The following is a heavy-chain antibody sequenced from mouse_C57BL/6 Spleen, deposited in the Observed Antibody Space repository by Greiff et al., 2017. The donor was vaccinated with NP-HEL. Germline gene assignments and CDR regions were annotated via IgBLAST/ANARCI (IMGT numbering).Heavy chain of an antibody. CDR2: IDPSDSYT. Sequence: QVQLQQPGAELVMPGASVKLSCKASGYTFTSYWMHWVKQRPGQGLEWIGEIDPSDSYTNYNQKFKGKSTLTVDKSSSTAYMPRSSLTSEDSAVYYCARGGYDGYYLFAYWGQGTLVTVSA. J-gene: IGHJ3*01. CDR1: GYTFTSYW. D-gene: IGHD2-3*01. CDR3: ARGGYDGYYLFAY. V-gene: IGHV1-69*01.